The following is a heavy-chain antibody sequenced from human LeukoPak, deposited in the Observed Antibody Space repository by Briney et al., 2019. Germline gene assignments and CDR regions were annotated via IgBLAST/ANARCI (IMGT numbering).Heavy chain of an antibody. CDR3: ARDMADHYYDSSGYYSFDY. J-gene: IGHJ4*02. CDR2: IIPIFGTA. V-gene: IGHV1-69*05. D-gene: IGHD3-22*01. Sequence: SVKVSCKASGGTFSSYAISWVRQAPGQGLERMGRIIPIFGTANYAQKFQGRVTITTDESTSTAYMELSSLRSEDTAVYYCARDMADHYYDSSGYYSFDYWGQGTLVTVSS. CDR1: GGTFSSYA.